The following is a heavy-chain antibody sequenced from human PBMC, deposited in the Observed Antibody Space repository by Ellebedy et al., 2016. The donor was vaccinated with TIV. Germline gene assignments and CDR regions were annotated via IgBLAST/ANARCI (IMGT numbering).Heavy chain of an antibody. CDR3: ARAYDSSGYYKTHYYNYGMDV. J-gene: IGHJ6*02. Sequence: SVKVSCXASGGTFSSYAISWVRQAPGQGLEWMGGIIPIFGTANYAQKFQGRVTITADESTSTAYMELSSLRSEDTAVYYCARAYDSSGYYKTHYYNYGMDVWGQGTTVNVSS. D-gene: IGHD3-22*01. V-gene: IGHV1-69*13. CDR1: GGTFSSYA. CDR2: IIPIFGTA.